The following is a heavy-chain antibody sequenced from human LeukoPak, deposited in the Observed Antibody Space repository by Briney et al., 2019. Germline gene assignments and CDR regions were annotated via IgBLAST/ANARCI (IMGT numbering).Heavy chain of an antibody. J-gene: IGHJ5*02. CDR2: IYYRGSP. CDR1: GDSISSHNYY. D-gene: IGHD1-26*01. V-gene: IGHV4-39*01. CDR3: ARHSLGRVRAKRGRLFDP. Sequence: SETLSLTCTVSGDSISSHNYYWAWIRQPPGKGLEWVATIYYRGSPYYNPSLKSRVTISVDTSKNQFSLKLSSVTAADTAVYYCARHSLGRVRAKRGRLFDPWGQGTLVTVSS.